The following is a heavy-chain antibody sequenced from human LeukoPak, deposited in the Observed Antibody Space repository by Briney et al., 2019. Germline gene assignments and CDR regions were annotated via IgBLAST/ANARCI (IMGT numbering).Heavy chain of an antibody. CDR2: IRQDGHER. CDR1: GFSFSNYW. J-gene: IGHJ3*02. Sequence: TGGSLRLSCAASGFSFSNYWMTWVRQAPGKGPEWVANIRQDGHERHYVDSVQGRFTISRDNAKNSLYLQMNSLRAEDTAVYYCARSGLFQNWADVDAFDIWGQGTMVNVYS. D-gene: IGHD3-3*01. CDR3: ARSGLFQNWADVDAFDI. V-gene: IGHV3-7*01.